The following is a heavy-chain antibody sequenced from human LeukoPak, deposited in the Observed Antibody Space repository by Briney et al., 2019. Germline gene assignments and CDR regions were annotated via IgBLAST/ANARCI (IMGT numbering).Heavy chain of an antibody. J-gene: IGHJ4*02. Sequence: ASVKVSCKASGYTFTSYGISWVRQAPGQGLEWMGWISAYNANTNYAQKLQGRVTMTTDTSTSTAYMELRSLRSDDTAVYYCARGGNSGWRTPNDDYWGQGTLVTVSS. CDR3: ARGGNSGWRTPNDDY. CDR1: GYTFTSYG. V-gene: IGHV1-18*01. D-gene: IGHD6-19*01. CDR2: ISAYNANT.